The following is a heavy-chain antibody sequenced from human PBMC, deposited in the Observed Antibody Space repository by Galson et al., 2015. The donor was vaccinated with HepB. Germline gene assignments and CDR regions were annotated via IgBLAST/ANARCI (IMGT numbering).Heavy chain of an antibody. V-gene: IGHV3-30*18. CDR1: GFTFSSYG. Sequence: SLRLSCAASGFTFSSYGMHWVRQAPGKGLEWVAVISYDGSNKYYADSVKGRFTISRDNSKNTLYLQMNSLRAEDTAVYYCAKDYARLTGTTNIDAFDIWGQGTMVTVSS. J-gene: IGHJ3*02. D-gene: IGHD1-1*01. CDR2: ISYDGSNK. CDR3: AKDYARLTGTTNIDAFDI.